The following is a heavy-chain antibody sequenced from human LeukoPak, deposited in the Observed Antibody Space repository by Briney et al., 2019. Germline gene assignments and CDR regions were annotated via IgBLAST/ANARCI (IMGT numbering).Heavy chain of an antibody. Sequence: SVKVSCKASGGTFSSYVINWVRQAPGQGLEWMGGILPIFGTAIYAQHFQGRLTITADESANSAYMELNRLRSDDTAVYYCARAEDQGRYFDWLPGFDPWGQGTLVTVSS. CDR1: GGTFSSYV. D-gene: IGHD3-9*01. CDR2: ILPIFGTA. CDR3: ARAEDQGRYFDWLPGFDP. V-gene: IGHV1-69*01. J-gene: IGHJ5*02.